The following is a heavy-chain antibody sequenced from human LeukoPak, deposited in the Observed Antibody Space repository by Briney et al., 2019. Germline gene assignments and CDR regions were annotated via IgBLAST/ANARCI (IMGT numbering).Heavy chain of an antibody. CDR2: IAYDGSNK. V-gene: IGHV3-30-3*01. CDR1: GFTFSNSA. D-gene: IGHD6-19*01. CDR3: ARAEGQWLVPIDY. Sequence: GGSLRLSCAASGFTFSNSAMHWVRQAPGKGLEWVAVIAYDGSNKYYADSVKGRFTISRDNSKNTLYLQMNSLRPEETAVYYCARAEGQWLVPIDYWGQGTLVTVSS. J-gene: IGHJ4*02.